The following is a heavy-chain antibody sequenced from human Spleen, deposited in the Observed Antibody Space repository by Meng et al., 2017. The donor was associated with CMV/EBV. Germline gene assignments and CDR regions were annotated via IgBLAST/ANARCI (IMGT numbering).Heavy chain of an antibody. D-gene: IGHD3-10*01. CDR3: ARDDPWFGDPWWYYYGMDF. J-gene: IGHJ6*02. CDR2: INPNSGGT. CDR1: GYTFTGYY. V-gene: IGHV1-2*02. Sequence: ASVKVSCKASGYTFTGYYMHWVRQAPGQGLEWMGWINPNSGGTNYAQKFQGRVTMTRDTSTSTVYMELSSLRSEDTAVYYCARDDPWFGDPWWYYYGMDFWGQGTTVTVSS.